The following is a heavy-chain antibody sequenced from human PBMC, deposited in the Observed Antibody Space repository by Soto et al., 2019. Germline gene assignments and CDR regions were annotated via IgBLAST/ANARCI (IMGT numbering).Heavy chain of an antibody. V-gene: IGHV1-18*01. D-gene: IGHD3-10*01. CDR2: INVYSGTT. CDR3: ARGRGGYLSSRGHTHNYLDY. CDR1: GYTFSDYG. Sequence: QVHLVQSGSEVKTAGAAVKVSCKASGYTFSDYGVSWVRQAPGQGLEWMGWINVYSGTTNYLPKFQGRVTMTTDTSTSPLYMELRDLSSEDTAVYYCARGRGGYLSSRGHTHNYLDYWGQGTLVTVSS. J-gene: IGHJ4*02.